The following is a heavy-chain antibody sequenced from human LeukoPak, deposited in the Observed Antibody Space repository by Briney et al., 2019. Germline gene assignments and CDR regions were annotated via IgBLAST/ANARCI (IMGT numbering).Heavy chain of an antibody. D-gene: IGHD1-1*01. CDR1: GYSFTDDY. V-gene: IGHV1-2*02. CDR2: INPDSGFT. CDR3: APTPEAYTSNWNV. J-gene: IGHJ4*02. Sequence: ASVKVSCKTSGYSFTDDYVQWVRQAPGQGLEWMGWINPDSGFTNYAQKFQGRVTMTRDTSISTACMEVRRLRPDDTAVYYCAPTPEAYTSNWNVWGQGTLVTVSS.